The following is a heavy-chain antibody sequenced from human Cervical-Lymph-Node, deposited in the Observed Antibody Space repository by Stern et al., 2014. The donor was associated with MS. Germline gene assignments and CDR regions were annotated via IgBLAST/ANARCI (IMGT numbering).Heavy chain of an antibody. CDR3: AKPVRDTSGYSYYFDY. V-gene: IGHV3-23*01. CDR1: GFTFSSYA. J-gene: IGHJ4*02. D-gene: IGHD3-22*01. CDR2: ISGSAGVT. Sequence: EVQLLESGGGLVQPGGSLRLSCAASGFTFSSYAMSWVRQAPGKGLEWVSAISGSAGVTNYADSVKGRFTISRDISKNTLYLQMNSLRAEDTAVYYCAKPVRDTSGYSYYFDYWGQGTLVTVSS.